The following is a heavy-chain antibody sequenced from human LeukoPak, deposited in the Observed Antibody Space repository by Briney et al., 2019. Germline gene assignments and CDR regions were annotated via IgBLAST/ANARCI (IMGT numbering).Heavy chain of an antibody. CDR2: ISAYNGNT. Sequence: ASVKVSCKASGYTFTSYGISWVRQAPGQGLEWMGRISAYNGNTNYAQKLQGRVTMTTDTSTSTAYMELRSPRSDDTAVYYCARDPGYYCSSASCWPMDYWGQGTLVTVSS. CDR3: ARDPGYYCSSASCWPMDY. V-gene: IGHV1-18*01. CDR1: GYTFTSYG. D-gene: IGHD2-2*01. J-gene: IGHJ4*02.